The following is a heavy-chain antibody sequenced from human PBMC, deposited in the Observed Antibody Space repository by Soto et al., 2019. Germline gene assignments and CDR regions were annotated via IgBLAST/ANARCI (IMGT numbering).Heavy chain of an antibody. CDR1: GGSVSRNNW. CDR2: IYHSGSA. J-gene: IGHJ3*02. V-gene: IGHV4-4*02. Sequence: QVQLQESGPGLVKPSGTLSLTCAVSGGSVSRNNWWSWVRQSPGKGLEWMGEIYHSGSAHYNPSLKSRATISLDKSKKLFSLGLISVTAADTAVYYCARVPGVVVSADDAFDIWGPGTRVIVSS. CDR3: ARVPGVVVSADDAFDI. D-gene: IGHD2-21*02.